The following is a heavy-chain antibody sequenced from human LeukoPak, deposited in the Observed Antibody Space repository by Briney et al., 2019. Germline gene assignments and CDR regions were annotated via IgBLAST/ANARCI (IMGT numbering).Heavy chain of an antibody. D-gene: IGHD5-12*01. CDR3: AAKGNGYTGTYVFAH. Sequence: GGSLRLSCAASGFIFDNFAMSWVRQAPGKGLEWVSVLYSSGYSKYADSVKGRFSISRDTSENTLSLQMNSLRAEDSAVYYCAAKGNGYTGTYVFAHWGRGTLVTVSS. CDR1: GFIFDNFA. J-gene: IGHJ4*02. V-gene: IGHV3-66*01. CDR2: LYSSGYS.